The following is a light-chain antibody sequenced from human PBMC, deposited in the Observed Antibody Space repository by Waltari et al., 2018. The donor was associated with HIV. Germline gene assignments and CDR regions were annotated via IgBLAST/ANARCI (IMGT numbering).Light chain of an antibody. CDR1: QSISSY. J-gene: IGKJ1*01. CDR3: QQTYSAPQT. CDR2: SAS. V-gene: IGKV1-39*01. Sequence: DIQMTHSPSSLSASVGDSVTITCRASQSISSYLNWYQQKPGKAPKLLIYSASSLQLGVPSRFSGSPSGTYFTLTISSLQPEDFATYYCQQTYSAPQTFGQGTKVEI.